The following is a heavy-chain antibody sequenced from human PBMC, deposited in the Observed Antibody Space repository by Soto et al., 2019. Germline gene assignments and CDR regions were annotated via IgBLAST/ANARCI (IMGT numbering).Heavy chain of an antibody. CDR3: ARDRGSSSWYGYYYYMDV. J-gene: IGHJ6*03. CDR1: GGSISSSNW. Sequence: PSETLSLTCAVSGGSISSSNWWSWVRQPPGKGLEWIGEIYHSGSTNYNPSLKSRVTISVDKSKNQFSLKLSSVTAADTAVYYCARDRGSSSWYGYYYYMDVWGKGTTVTVSS. CDR2: IYHSGST. D-gene: IGHD6-13*01. V-gene: IGHV4-4*02.